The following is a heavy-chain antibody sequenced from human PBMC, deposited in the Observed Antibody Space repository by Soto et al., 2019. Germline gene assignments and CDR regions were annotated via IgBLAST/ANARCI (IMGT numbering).Heavy chain of an antibody. V-gene: IGHV3-7*02. Sequence: EVQLVESGGDLVQPGGSLRLSCAASGITFSDKWMTWVRQAPGKGLEWVANIKGDGSEKNYVDSVKGRFTISRDNAKKSVYLQMDSLRVDDTAVFYCGSGGGFVTNNWGQGTLVTVSS. J-gene: IGHJ4*02. D-gene: IGHD5-12*01. CDR3: GSGGGFVTNN. CDR2: IKGDGSEK. CDR1: GITFSDKW.